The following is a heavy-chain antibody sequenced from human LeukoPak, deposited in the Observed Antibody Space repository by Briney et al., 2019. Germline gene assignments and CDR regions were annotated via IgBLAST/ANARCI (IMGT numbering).Heavy chain of an antibody. J-gene: IGHJ3*01. CDR2: TYYRSEWYN. V-gene: IGHV6-1*01. Sequence: SQTLSLTCALSGDSFSNNSGAWGWVRQSPSRGLEWLGSTYYRSEWYNDYAVSVKSRITINPDTSKNQFSLQLNSVTPEDAAVYYCARGKAFDVWGQGTLVTVSS. CDR1: GDSFSNNSGA. CDR3: ARGKAFDV.